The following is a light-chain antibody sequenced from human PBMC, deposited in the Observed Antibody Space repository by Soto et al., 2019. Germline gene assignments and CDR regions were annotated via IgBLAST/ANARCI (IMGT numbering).Light chain of an antibody. Sequence: QSALTQPASVSGSPGQSITISCTGSSSDIGGYKYVSWYQQHPGNAPKLMIYEVSDRPSGVSNRFSGSKSGNTASLPISGLQADDEADYFCSSYTSTTVLVFGTGTKLTVL. J-gene: IGLJ1*01. CDR1: SSDIGGYKY. V-gene: IGLV2-14*01. CDR2: EVS. CDR3: SSYTSTTVLV.